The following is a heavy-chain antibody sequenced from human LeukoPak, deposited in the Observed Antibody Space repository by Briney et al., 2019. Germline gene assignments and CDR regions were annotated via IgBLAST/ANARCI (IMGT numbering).Heavy chain of an antibody. J-gene: IGHJ4*02. CDR3: AREAATIFGVVIMLYYFDY. CDR1: GDSVSSNSAA. V-gene: IGHV6-1*01. CDR2: TYYRSKWYN. D-gene: IGHD3-3*01. Sequence: SQTLSLTCAISGDSVSSNSAAWNWIRQSPSRGLEWLGRTYYRSKWYNDYAVSVKSRITINPDTSKNQFSLQLNSVTPEDTAVYYCAREAATIFGVVIMLYYFDYWGQGTLVTVSS.